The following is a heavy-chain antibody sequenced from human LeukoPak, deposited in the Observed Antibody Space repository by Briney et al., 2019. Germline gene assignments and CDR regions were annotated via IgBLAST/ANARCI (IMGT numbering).Heavy chain of an antibody. J-gene: IGHJ3*02. CDR2: ISRNGST. V-gene: IGHV4-34*01. CDR1: GGSFTTFF. D-gene: IGHD3-22*01. CDR3: ARPAYDSSGYFDAFDI. Sequence: SETLSLTCAVYGGSFTTFFWSWIRQSPEKGLEWIGEISRNGSTSYSPSFKSRVTISVDTSKNQFSLKLSSVTAADTAVYYCARPAYDSSGYFDAFDIWGQGAMVTVSS.